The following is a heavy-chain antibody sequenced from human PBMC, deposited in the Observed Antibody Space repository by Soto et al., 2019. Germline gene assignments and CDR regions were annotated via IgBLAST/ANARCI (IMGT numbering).Heavy chain of an antibody. J-gene: IGHJ4*02. CDR3: ARGSRTILGVVHFDY. CDR2: VYNSGST. V-gene: IGHV4-61*01. CDR1: GGSVSSYSDY. D-gene: IGHD3-3*01. Sequence: QVQLQESGPGLVKPSETRSLTCTVSGGSVSSYSDYWSWIRQPPGKGLEWIGYVYNSGSTNYNPSLKSRVTISVDTSKNECSLKLTSVNAADTAVYYCARGSRTILGVVHFDYWGQGTLVTVSS.